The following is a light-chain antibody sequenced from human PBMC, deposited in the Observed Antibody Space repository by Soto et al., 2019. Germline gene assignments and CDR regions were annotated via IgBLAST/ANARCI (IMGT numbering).Light chain of an antibody. CDR3: QVWDTSTFHPI. V-gene: IGLV3-21*04. CDR2: YDS. Sequence: SYELTQSPSVSVAPGRTARIACEGNNIGTKSVHWYQQRPGQAPVVVVYYDSDRPSGIPERFSGSNSGNTATLTISSVEAGDEADYYCQVWDTSTFHPIFGGETKLTVL. CDR1: NIGTKS. J-gene: IGLJ2*01.